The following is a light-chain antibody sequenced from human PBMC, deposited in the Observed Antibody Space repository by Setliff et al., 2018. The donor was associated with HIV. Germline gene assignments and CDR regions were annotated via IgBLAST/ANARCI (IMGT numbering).Light chain of an antibody. CDR3: HQYFGTPPT. CDR1: QSVSYGSANDNY. CDR2: WAS. V-gene: IGKV4-1*01. J-gene: IGKJ1*01. Sequence: DIVMTQSPGSLAVSLGERATINCKSSQSVSYGSANDNYLAWYQQKPGQPPKLLIYWASTRESGVPDRLSGSGSGTDFTLTISSLQAEDVAVYYCHQYFGTPPTFGQGTKVDIK.